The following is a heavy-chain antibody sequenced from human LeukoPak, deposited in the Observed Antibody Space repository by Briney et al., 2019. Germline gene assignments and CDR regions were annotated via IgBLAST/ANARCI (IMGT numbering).Heavy chain of an antibody. D-gene: IGHD6-13*01. Sequence: ASVKVSCKASGGTFTSYAISWVRQAPGQGLEWMGGIIPIFGTANYAQKFQGRVTITADESTSTAYMELSRLRSEDTAVYYCAREGIAATEGFDYWGQGTLVTVSS. J-gene: IGHJ4*02. CDR3: AREGIAATEGFDY. CDR2: IIPIFGTA. V-gene: IGHV1-69*13. CDR1: GGTFTSYA.